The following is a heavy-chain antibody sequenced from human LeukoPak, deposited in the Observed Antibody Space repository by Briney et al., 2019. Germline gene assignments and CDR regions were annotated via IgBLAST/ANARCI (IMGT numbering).Heavy chain of an antibody. CDR1: GYSCTSYW. CDR3: ARQDYYGSSGSDYFDY. D-gene: IGHD3-22*01. Sequence: GESLKISCKGSGYSCTSYWIGWVRQMPGKGLEWMGIIYPGDSDTRYSPSFQGQVTISADKSISTAYLQWSSLKASDTAMYYCARQDYYGSSGSDYFDYWGQGTLVTVSS. CDR2: IYPGDSDT. V-gene: IGHV5-51*01. J-gene: IGHJ4*02.